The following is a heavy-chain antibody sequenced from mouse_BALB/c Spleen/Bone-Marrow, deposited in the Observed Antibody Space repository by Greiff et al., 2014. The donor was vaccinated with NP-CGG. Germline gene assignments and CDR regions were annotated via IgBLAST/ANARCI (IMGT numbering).Heavy chain of an antibody. V-gene: IGHV1S81*02. CDR1: GYTFTNYW. D-gene: IGHD1-1*01. CDR2: INPSNGRA. J-gene: IGHJ1*01. CDR3: ARYYNYYFDV. Sequence: VKLMESGAELVKPGASVRLSCKTSGYTFTNYWMHWVKQRPGQGLEWIGDINPSNGRATYSEEFKSKATLTVDKSSSTAYMQLSSLTSEDSAVYYCARYYNYYFDVWGAGTTVTVSS.